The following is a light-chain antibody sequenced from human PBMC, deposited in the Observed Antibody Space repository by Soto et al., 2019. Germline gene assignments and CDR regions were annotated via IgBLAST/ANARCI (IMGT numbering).Light chain of an antibody. CDR3: QQYGSSPIT. V-gene: IGKV3-20*01. Sequence: EIVLTXSPGTLSXXPGXXXXXXXXASQXVSSSYLAWYQQKPGQAPRLLIYGASSRATGIPDRFSGSGSGTDFTLTISRLEPEDFAVYYCQQYGSSPITFGQGTRLEIK. CDR2: GAS. J-gene: IGKJ5*01. CDR1: QXVSSSY.